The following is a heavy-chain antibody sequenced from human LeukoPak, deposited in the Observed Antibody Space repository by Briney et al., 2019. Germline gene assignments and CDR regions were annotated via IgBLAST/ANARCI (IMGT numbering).Heavy chain of an antibody. Sequence: GGSLRLSCVVSGFSFSSYTMSWVRQAPGKGLEWVAKMKEDGSDIHYVDSVKGRFTICRDNAKNSLCLQMSSLRVEDTAVYYCARGGARYLDSWGQGILVTVSS. D-gene: IGHD3-9*01. CDR1: GFSFSSYT. V-gene: IGHV3-7*01. J-gene: IGHJ4*02. CDR2: MKEDGSDI. CDR3: ARGGARYLDS.